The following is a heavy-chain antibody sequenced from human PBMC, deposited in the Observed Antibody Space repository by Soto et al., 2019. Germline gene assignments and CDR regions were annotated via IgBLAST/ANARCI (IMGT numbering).Heavy chain of an antibody. D-gene: IGHD3-3*01. CDR2: IIPIFGTA. CDR3: ARALWSGYYYYYYGMDV. CDR1: GGTFSSYA. V-gene: IGHV1-69*13. Sequence: GASVKVSCKASGGTFSSYAISWVRQAPGQGLEWMGGIIPIFGTANYAQKFQGRVTITADESTSTAYMELSSLRSEDTAVYYCARALWSGYYYYYYGMDVCGQGTTVTVSS. J-gene: IGHJ6*02.